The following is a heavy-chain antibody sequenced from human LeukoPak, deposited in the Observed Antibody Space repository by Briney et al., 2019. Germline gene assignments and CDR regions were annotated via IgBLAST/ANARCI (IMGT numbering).Heavy chain of an antibody. CDR2: MNPNSGNT. J-gene: IGHJ5*02. V-gene: IGHV1-8*01. CDR3: ARGRKQQLVRWFDP. D-gene: IGHD6-13*01. CDR1: GYTFTSYD. Sequence: ASVKVSCKASGYTFTSYDINWVRQATGQGLEWMGWMNPNSGNTGYAQKFQGRVTMTRNTSISTAYMELSGLRSEDTAVYYCARGRKQQLVRWFDPWGQGTLVTVSS.